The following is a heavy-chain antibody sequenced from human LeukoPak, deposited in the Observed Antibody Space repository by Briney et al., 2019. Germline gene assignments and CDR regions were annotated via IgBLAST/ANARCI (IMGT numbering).Heavy chain of an antibody. CDR1: GYTLTELS. J-gene: IGHJ3*02. Sequence: EASVKVSCKVSGYTLTELSMHWVREAPGKGLEWMGGIIPIFGTANYAQKFQGRVTITADKSTSTAYMELSSLRSEDTAVYYCARGITTYYYDRLNDAFDIWGQGTMVTVSS. CDR2: IIPIFGTA. CDR3: ARGITTYYYDRLNDAFDI. V-gene: IGHV1-69*06. D-gene: IGHD3-22*01.